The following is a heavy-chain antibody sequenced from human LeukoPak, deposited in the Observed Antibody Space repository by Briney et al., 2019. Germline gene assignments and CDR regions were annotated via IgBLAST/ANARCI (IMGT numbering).Heavy chain of an antibody. CDR3: ARDKIEGPTKLDY. Sequence: GGSLRLSCAASGFTFSSYWMSWVRQAPGKGLEWVANIKQDESEKYYVDSLKGRFTHSRDNAKNSLYRQMNSLRAEDTAVYYCARDKIEGPTKLDYWGQGILVTVSS. V-gene: IGHV3-7*01. CDR1: GFTFSSYW. D-gene: IGHD1-1*01. CDR2: IKQDESEK. J-gene: IGHJ4*02.